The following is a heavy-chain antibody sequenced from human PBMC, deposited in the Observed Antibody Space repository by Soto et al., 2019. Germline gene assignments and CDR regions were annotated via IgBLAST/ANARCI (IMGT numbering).Heavy chain of an antibody. CDR1: GFTFSSYG. D-gene: IGHD3-9*01. CDR3: AKEGQYYDILTGYRSYYGMDV. V-gene: IGHV3-30*18. J-gene: IGHJ6*02. CDR2: ISYDGSNK. Sequence: QVQLVESGGGVVQPGRSLRLSCAASGFTFSSYGMHWVRQAPGKGLEWVAVISYDGSNKYYADSVKGRFTISRDNSKNTLYLQMTSLRAEDTAVYYCAKEGQYYDILTGYRSYYGMDVWCQGTTVTVSS.